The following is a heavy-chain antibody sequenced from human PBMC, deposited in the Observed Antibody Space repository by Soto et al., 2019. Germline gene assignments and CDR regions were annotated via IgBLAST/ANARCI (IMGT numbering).Heavy chain of an antibody. D-gene: IGHD6-13*01. CDR2: VSSSSTYI. CDR3: ARGSHSTTWYGGQFDY. CDR1: GVTFSSYT. Sequence: EVQLVDSGGGLVKPGGSLRLSCAASGVTFSSYTMNWVRQAPGKGLEWVSSVSSSSTYIYYADSVKGRFTISRDNAKNSLYLQMNSLRAEDTAIYYCARGSHSTTWYGGQFDYWGQGTLVTVSS. V-gene: IGHV3-21*01. J-gene: IGHJ4*02.